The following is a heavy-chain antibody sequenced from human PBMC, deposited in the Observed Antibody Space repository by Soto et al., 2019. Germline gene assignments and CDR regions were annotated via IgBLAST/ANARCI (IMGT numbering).Heavy chain of an antibody. V-gene: IGHV4-34*01. Sequence: SEALSLTCSVYGGSFSGCYWSWIRQPPGKGLEWIGEINHSGSTNYNPSLESRVTISVDTSNNQFSLKLTSVTAADTAVYYCARVHVMVVAGSTFDYWGHGTLVTVSS. CDR1: GGSFSGCY. J-gene: IGHJ4*01. D-gene: IGHD6-19*01. CDR3: ARVHVMVVAGSTFDY. CDR2: INHSGST.